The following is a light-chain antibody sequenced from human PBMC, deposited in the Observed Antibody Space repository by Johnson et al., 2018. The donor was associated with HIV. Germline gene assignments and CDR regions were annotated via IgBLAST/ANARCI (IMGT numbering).Light chain of an antibody. CDR3: GTWDSSLSAFYV. CDR2: EHN. CDR1: IANIGNNY. V-gene: IGLV1-51*02. Sequence: QSVLTQPPSVSAAPGQRVTISCSGGIANIGNNYVSWYQQLPGTAPKLLIYEHNKRPSGIPDRFSGSKSGTSATLDISGLQTGDEADYYCGTWDSSLSAFYVFGTGTKVTVL. J-gene: IGLJ1*01.